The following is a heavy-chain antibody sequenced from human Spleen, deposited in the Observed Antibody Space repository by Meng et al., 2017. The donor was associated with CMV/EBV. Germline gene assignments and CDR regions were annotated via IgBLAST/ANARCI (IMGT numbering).Heavy chain of an antibody. J-gene: IGHJ4*02. CDR1: GASIRGGDHY. D-gene: IGHD6-13*01. CDR2: MFYSEST. CDR3: ARSRAAAATPSPDY. V-gene: IGHV4-30-4*01. Sequence: SETLSLTCTVSGASIRGGDHYWSWVRQPSGKGLEWIGYMFYSESTYSNPSLRGRISISEDTSKNQFYLRVTSVTAADTAVYYCARSRAAAATPSPDYWGQGTLVTVSS.